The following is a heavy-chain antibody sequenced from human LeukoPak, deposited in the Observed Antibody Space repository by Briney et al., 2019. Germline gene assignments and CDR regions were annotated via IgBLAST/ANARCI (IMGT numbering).Heavy chain of an antibody. D-gene: IGHD5-18*01. Sequence: GRSLRLSCAASGFTFSSYGMHWVRQAPGKGLEWVALIWYDGTNKYYADSVKGRFTISRDNSKNTLYLQMNSLRAEDTAVYYCAKDFLITYSYGFEGLVDYWGQGTLVTVSS. V-gene: IGHV3-33*06. J-gene: IGHJ4*02. CDR1: GFTFSSYG. CDR3: AKDFLITYSYGFEGLVDY. CDR2: IWYDGTNK.